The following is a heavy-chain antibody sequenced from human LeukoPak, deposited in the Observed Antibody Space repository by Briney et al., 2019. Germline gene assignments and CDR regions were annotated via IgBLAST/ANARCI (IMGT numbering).Heavy chain of an antibody. CDR3: ARGWNSGNFWY. V-gene: IGHV4-59*08. Sequence: PSETLSLSCTVSGGSISSYYWSWIRQPPGKGLEWIGYIYYSGSTNYNPSLKSRVTISVDTSKNQFSLKLSSVTAADTAVYYCARGWNSGNFWYWGQGTQVTVSS. D-gene: IGHD1-26*01. J-gene: IGHJ4*02. CDR1: GGSISSYY. CDR2: IYYSGST.